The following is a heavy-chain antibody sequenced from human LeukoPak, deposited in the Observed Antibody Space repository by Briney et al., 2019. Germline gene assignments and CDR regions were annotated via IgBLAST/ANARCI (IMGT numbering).Heavy chain of an antibody. J-gene: IGHJ6*02. D-gene: IGHD6-13*01. CDR3: AKALYSTSSSYYYGMDV. V-gene: IGHV4-59*08. CDR2: IYYSGST. Sequence: SETLSLTCTVSGGSISSYYWSWIRQPPGKGLEWIGYIYYSGSTNYNPSLKSRITISVDTSKNQFSLKLNSVTAADTAVYYCAKALYSTSSSYYYGMDVWGQETTVTVSS. CDR1: GGSISSYY.